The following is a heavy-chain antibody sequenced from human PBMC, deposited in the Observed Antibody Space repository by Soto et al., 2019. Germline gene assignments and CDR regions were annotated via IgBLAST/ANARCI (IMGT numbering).Heavy chain of an antibody. CDR3: ARTSTVVSGSNWFDP. CDR2: IYYSGST. Sequence: SETLSLTGPVSGCSISSGDYSWSWIRQPPGKGLEWIGYIYYSGSTYYNPSLKSRVTISVDTSKNQFSLKLSSVTAADTAVYYCARTSTVVSGSNWFDPWGQGTLVTVSS. V-gene: IGHV4-30-4*01. J-gene: IGHJ5*02. D-gene: IGHD4-17*01. CDR1: GCSISSGDYS.